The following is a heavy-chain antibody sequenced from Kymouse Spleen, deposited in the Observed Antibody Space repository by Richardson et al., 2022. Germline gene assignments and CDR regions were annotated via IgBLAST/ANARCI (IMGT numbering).Heavy chain of an antibody. CDR1: GFTFSGSA. D-gene: IGHD3-10*01. CDR2: IRSKANSYAT. CDR3: TRHGSGSYYNVLFDY. Sequence: EVQLVESGGGLVQPGGSLKLSCAASGFTFSGSAMHWVRQASGKGLEWVGRIRSKANSYATAYAASVKGRFTISRDDSKNTAYLQMNSLKTEDTAVYYCTRHGSGSYYNVLFDYWGQGTLVTVSS. V-gene: IGHV3-73*02. J-gene: IGHJ4*02.